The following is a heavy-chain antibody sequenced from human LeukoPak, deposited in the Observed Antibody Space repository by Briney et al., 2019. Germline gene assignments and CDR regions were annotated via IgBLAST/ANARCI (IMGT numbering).Heavy chain of an antibody. CDR3: ARRHYGDLDFDY. CDR1: GGSISSSSYY. J-gene: IGHJ4*02. Sequence: SETLSLTCTASGGSISSSSYYWGWIRQPPGKGLEWIGSIYYSGSTYYNPSLKSRVTISVDTSKNQFSLKLSSVTAADTAVYYCARRHYGDLDFDYWGQGTLVTVSS. D-gene: IGHD4-17*01. V-gene: IGHV4-39*07. CDR2: IYYSGST.